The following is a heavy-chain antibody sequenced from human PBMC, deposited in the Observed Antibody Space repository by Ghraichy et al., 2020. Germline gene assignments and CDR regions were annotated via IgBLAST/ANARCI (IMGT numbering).Heavy chain of an antibody. CDR2: IKQDGSEK. D-gene: IGHD1-1*01. V-gene: IGHV3-7*03. CDR1: GFTFSSYW. J-gene: IGHJ4*02. Sequence: GGSLRLSCAASGFTFSSYWMSWVRQAPGKGLEWVANIKQDGSEKYYVDSVKGRFTISRDNAKNSLYLQMNSLRAEDTAVYYCARENWNDGSYFDYWGQGTLVTVSS. CDR3: ARENWNDGSYFDY.